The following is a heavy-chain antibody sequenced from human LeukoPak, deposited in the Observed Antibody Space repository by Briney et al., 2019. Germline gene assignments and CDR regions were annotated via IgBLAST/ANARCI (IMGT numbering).Heavy chain of an antibody. CDR1: GYSFTSYG. J-gene: IGHJ4*02. Sequence: ASVKVSCKTSGYSFTSYGITWVRQAPGQGLEWMGWITVYNGNTNYAQNLQGRVTMTTDTSTSTAYTELRSLRSDDTAVYYCARGYQQIRPGDIDYWGQGTLVTVSS. CDR2: ITVYNGNT. D-gene: IGHD3-16*01. CDR3: ARGYQQIRPGDIDY. V-gene: IGHV1-18*01.